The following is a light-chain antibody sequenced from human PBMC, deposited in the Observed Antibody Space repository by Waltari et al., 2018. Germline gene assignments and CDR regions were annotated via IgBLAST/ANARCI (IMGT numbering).Light chain of an antibody. V-gene: IGKV3-20*01. CDR1: QSVSRA. CDR2: GAY. CDR3: QHYLRLPVT. Sequence: EIVLTQSPGTLSLSLGERATVSCRASQSVSRALAWYQQKRGQAPTILIFGAYIRATGSPDRFSGMGSWTDFSLTISRLEPDDFSVYYCQHYLRLPVTFGQGTTVEI. J-gene: IGKJ1*01.